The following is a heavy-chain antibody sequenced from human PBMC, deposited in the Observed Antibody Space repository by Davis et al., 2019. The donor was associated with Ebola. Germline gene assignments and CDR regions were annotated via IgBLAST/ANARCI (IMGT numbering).Heavy chain of an antibody. CDR1: GGSISSGHYS. J-gene: IGHJ4*02. Sequence: LRLSCAVSGGSISSGHYSWNWIRQPPGKGLEWIGYIYQSGTTYYNSSLKSRVTISIDRSKNQLSLNLNSVTAADTAVYYCARGSEVGATTIDYWGQGTLVTVSS. CDR2: IYQSGTT. D-gene: IGHD1-26*01. CDR3: ARGSEVGATTIDY. V-gene: IGHV4-30-2*01.